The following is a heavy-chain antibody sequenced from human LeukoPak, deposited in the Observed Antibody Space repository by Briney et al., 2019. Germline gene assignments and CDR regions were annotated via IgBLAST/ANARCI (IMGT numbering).Heavy chain of an antibody. Sequence: GASVKVSCKASGYTFTCCAIHWVRQAPGQRLEWMGWINPANGDTKYSQKFQDRVTITRDTSASIAYMELSILRSEDTALYYCASRPGLAVAGLDFWGQGTLVTVSS. J-gene: IGHJ4*02. CDR3: ASRPGLAVAGLDF. D-gene: IGHD6-19*01. V-gene: IGHV1-3*01. CDR1: GYTFTCCA. CDR2: INPANGDT.